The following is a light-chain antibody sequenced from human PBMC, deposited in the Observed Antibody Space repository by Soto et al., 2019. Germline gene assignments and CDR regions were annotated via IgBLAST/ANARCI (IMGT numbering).Light chain of an antibody. CDR3: QQYGNSRWT. V-gene: IGKV3-20*01. J-gene: IGKJ1*01. CDR2: GTS. CDR1: QSVSSSY. Sequence: EIVLTQSPDTLSLSPGERATLSCRASQSVSSSYLAWYQQTPGQAPRLLIYGTSNRATGIPDRFSGSGSGTDFTLTISRLEPEDFAGYYCQQYGNSRWTFGQGTRWKSN.